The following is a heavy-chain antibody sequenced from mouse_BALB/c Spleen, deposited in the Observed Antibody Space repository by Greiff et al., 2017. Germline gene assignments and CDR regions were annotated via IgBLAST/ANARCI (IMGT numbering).Heavy chain of an antibody. CDR2: ISSGGSYT. CDR3: GRDGNYDYAMDY. Sequence: EVQLVESGGGLVKPGGSLKLSCAASGFTFSSYAMSWVRQSPEKRLEWVATISSGGSYTYYPDSVTGRFTISRDNAKNTLYLQMSSLRSEDTAMYYCGRDGNYDYAMDYWGQGTSVTVSS. D-gene: IGHD2-1*01. J-gene: IGHJ4*01. CDR1: GFTFSSYA. V-gene: IGHV5-9-3*01.